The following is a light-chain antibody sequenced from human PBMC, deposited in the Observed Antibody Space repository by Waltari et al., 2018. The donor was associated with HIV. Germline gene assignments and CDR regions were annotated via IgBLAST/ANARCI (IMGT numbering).Light chain of an antibody. CDR3: AVRDDTLGGGV. J-gene: IGLJ2*01. CDR2: DVS. Sequence: QSALTQPASVSGSPGQSITISCTATNNDVGGYNYFSWYQQHPGKAPKLMIYDVSTRPSGVSNRFSGPKSGNTASLTISGLQAEDEADYFCAVRDDTLGGGVFGGGTKLTV. V-gene: IGLV2-14*03. CDR1: NNDVGGYNY.